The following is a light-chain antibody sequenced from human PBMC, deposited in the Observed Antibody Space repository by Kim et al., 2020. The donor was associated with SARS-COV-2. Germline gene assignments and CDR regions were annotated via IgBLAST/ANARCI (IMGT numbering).Light chain of an antibody. CDR3: VSYTTSSTSV. CDR1: SSDVGGYNY. V-gene: IGLV2-14*01. Sequence: QSALTQPASVSGSPGQSITISCTGTSSDVGGYNYVSWYQQHPGKAPKLMIYDVSKRPSGVSARFSGSKSGNTASLTISGLQAEDEADYYCVSYTTSSTSVFGSGTKVTVL. CDR2: DVS. J-gene: IGLJ1*01.